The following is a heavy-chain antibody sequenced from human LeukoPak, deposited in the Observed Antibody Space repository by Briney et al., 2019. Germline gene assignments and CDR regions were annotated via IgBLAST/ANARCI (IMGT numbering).Heavy chain of an antibody. CDR3: ARGPYRKMVRDATRPLDY. D-gene: IGHD3-10*01. Sequence: SETLSLTCAVYGGSFSGYYWSWIRQPPGKGLEWIGEINHSGSTNYNPSLKSRVTISVDTSKNQFSLKLSSVTAADTAVYYCARGPYRKMVRDATRPLDYWGQGTLVTVSS. V-gene: IGHV4-34*01. J-gene: IGHJ4*02. CDR2: INHSGST. CDR1: GGSFSGYY.